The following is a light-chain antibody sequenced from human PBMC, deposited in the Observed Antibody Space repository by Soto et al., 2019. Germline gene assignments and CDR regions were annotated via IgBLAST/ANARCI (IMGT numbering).Light chain of an antibody. J-gene: IGKJ1*01. V-gene: IGKV2-28*01. CDR3: KQYIYAPWT. Sequence: LAVPPVVPANIACRSSQSLLRRNVYGYLAWYLQKPGQAPGLLIYVGSNRASGIPDRFSGSGSGTEFTLTISRVEAEEVAVYYCKQYIYAPWTFGQGTKVDIK. CDR1: QSLLRRNVYGY. CDR2: VGS.